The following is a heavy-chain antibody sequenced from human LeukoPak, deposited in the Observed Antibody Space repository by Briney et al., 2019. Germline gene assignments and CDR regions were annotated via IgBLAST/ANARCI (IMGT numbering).Heavy chain of an antibody. D-gene: IGHD6-19*01. CDR3: ARDSEMAGTFSPFDY. V-gene: IGHV1-46*01. CDR2: INPSGGST. CDR1: GYTFTSYY. J-gene: IGHJ4*02. Sequence: ASVKVSCKASGYTFTSYYMHWVRQAPGQGLEWMGIINPSGGSTSYAQKFQGRVTMARDTSTSTVYMELSSLRSEDTAVYYCARDSEMAGTFSPFDYWGQGTLVTVSS.